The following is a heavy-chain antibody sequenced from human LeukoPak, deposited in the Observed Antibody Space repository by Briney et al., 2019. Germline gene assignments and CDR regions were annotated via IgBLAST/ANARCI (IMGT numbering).Heavy chain of an antibody. CDR3: ARDSVLRYFDWLSHDAFDI. V-gene: IGHV1-18*01. D-gene: IGHD3-9*01. Sequence: VASVKVSFKASGYTFTSYVISWVRQAPGQGLEWMGWIDAYNGNTNYAQKLQGRVTMTTDTSTSTAYMELRSLRSDDTAVYYCARDSVLRYFDWLSHDAFDIWGQGTMVTVSS. J-gene: IGHJ3*02. CDR1: GYTFTSYV. CDR2: IDAYNGNT.